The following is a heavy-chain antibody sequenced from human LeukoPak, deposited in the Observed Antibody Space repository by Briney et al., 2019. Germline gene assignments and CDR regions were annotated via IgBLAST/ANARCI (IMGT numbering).Heavy chain of an antibody. CDR3: ARDGTGVYNLVQY. Sequence: ASVKVSCKASGYTFTGYYMHGVRQAPGQGLEWMGWINPNSGGTNYAQKFQGRVTMTRDTSISAVYMELSRLRSDDTAVYYCARDGTGVYNLVQYWGQGTLVTVSS. D-gene: IGHD5-24*01. CDR1: GYTFTGYY. J-gene: IGHJ4*02. CDR2: INPNSGGT. V-gene: IGHV1-2*02.